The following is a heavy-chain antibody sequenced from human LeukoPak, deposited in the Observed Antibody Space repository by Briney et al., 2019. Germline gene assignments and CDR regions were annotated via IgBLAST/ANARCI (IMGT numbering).Heavy chain of an antibody. CDR1: GYSFTSYW. CDR2: IYPGDSDT. V-gene: IGHV5-51*01. D-gene: IGHD1-14*01. J-gene: IGHJ4*02. Sequence: GESLKISCKGSGYSFTSYWIGWVRQMPGKGLEWMGIIYPGDSDTKYSPSFQGQVIISADKSISTAYLQWSSLKASDTAIYYCARQRGQLPGKQQIDHWGQGTLVTVSS. CDR3: ARQRGQLPGKQQIDH.